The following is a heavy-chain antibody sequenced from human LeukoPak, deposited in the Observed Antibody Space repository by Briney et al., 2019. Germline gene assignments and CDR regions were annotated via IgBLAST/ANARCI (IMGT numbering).Heavy chain of an antibody. CDR3: ATHRAKNYYGSAPFY. D-gene: IGHD3-10*01. V-gene: IGHV3-23*01. CDR1: GFTFSSYA. Sequence: PGASLRLSCAASGFTFSSYAMSWVRQAPGKGLEWVSAISGSGGSTYYADSVKGRFTISRDNSKNTLYLQMNSLRAEDTAVYYCATHRAKNYYGSAPFYWGQGTLVTVSS. J-gene: IGHJ4*02. CDR2: ISGSGGST.